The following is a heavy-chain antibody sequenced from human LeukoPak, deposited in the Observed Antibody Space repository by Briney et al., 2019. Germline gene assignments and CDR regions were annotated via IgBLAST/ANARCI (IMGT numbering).Heavy chain of an antibody. CDR1: GFTFSQYA. CDR3: VKFVGVQAY. CDR2: ISHSGGGT. Sequence: GGSRRLAREAYGFTFSQYAMTWVRQAAGKFLEWVSVISHSGGGTYYADSVRGRFTISRDNSKNPLYLQLNSLKADDTAVYYCVKFVGVQAYWGQETLLTVSS. J-gene: IGHJ4*02. V-gene: IGHV3-23*01. D-gene: IGHD1-26*01.